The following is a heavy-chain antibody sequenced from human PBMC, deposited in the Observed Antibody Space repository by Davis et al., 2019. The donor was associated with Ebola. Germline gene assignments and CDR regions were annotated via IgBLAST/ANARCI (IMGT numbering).Heavy chain of an antibody. J-gene: IGHJ4*02. Sequence: GESLKISCAASGFTFSSYSMNWVRQAPGKGLEWLSYISSTSSTINYADSVKGRFTISRDNAKNSLYLQMNSLRDEDTAVYYCARAIRSGSYYELNDFWGQGTQVTVSS. CDR1: GFTFSSYS. CDR2: ISSTSSTI. V-gene: IGHV3-48*02. D-gene: IGHD1-26*01. CDR3: ARAIRSGSYYELNDF.